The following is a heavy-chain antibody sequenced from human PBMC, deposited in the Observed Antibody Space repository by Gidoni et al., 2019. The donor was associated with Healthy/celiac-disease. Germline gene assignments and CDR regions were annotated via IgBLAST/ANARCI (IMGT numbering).Heavy chain of an antibody. V-gene: IGHV4-34*01. CDR1: VGSFSGYY. D-gene: IGHD3-10*01. CDR2: INHSGST. Sequence: QVQLQQWGAGLLKPSETLSLTCAVYVGSFSGYYWSWIRQPPGQGLEWIGEINHSGSTNYNPSRKSRVTISVDTSKNQFSLKLSSVTAADTAVYYCARARFSLDWFDPWGQGTLVTVSS. J-gene: IGHJ5*02. CDR3: ARARFSLDWFDP.